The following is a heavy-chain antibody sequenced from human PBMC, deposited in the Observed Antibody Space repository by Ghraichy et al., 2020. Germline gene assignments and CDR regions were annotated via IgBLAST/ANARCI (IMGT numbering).Heavy chain of an antibody. D-gene: IGHD3-16*01. CDR2: IYYSGST. V-gene: IGHV4-59*01. J-gene: IGHJ5*02. CDR1: GGSISSYY. Sequence: SCTVSGGSISSYYWSWIRQPPGKGLEWIGYIYYSGSTNYNPSLKSRVTISVDTSKNQFSLKLSSVTAADTAVYYCARGGRSLFDPWGQGTLVTVSS. CDR3: ARGGRSLFDP.